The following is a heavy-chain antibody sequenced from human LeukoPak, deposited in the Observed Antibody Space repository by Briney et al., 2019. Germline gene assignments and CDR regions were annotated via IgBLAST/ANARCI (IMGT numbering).Heavy chain of an antibody. D-gene: IGHD3-16*01. V-gene: IGHV5-51*01. CDR1: GYTFTNYW. J-gene: IGHJ4*02. CDR2: IYPGDSDT. Sequence: GESLKISCKGSGYTFTNYWIAWVRQMPGKGLEWMGIIYPGDSDTIYSPSFQGQVTISADRSISTAYLQWSSLKAADTAMYYCAGHLPDYRGDYWGQGTLVTVSS. CDR3: AGHLPDYRGDY.